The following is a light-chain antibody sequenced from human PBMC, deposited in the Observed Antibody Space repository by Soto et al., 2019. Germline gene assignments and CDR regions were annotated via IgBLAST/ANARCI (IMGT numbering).Light chain of an antibody. CDR2: DNN. J-gene: IGLJ2*01. CDR1: SSNIGNNY. V-gene: IGLV1-51*01. CDR3: AAWDGSLCGEV. Sequence: QSVLTQSPSVSAAPGQRVTLSCSGSSSNIGNNYVSWYQQLPGTAPKLLIHDNNQRPSGIPDRFSGSKSGTSGTLAITGLQAGDEAHYYCAAWDGSLCGEVFGGGTKLTVL.